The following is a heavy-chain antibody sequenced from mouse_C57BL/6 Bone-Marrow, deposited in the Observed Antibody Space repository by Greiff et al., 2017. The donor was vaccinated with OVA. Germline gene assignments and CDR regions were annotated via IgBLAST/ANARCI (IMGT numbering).Heavy chain of an antibody. Sequence: VQLKESGGGLVQPGESLKLSCESNEYEFPSHDMSWVRKTPEKRLELVAAITSDGGSTYYPDTMERRFIISRDNTKKTLYLQMSSLRSEDTALYDCARQMVTTPYFDYWGQGTTLTVSS. CDR2: ITSDGGST. CDR1: EYEFPSHD. D-gene: IGHD2-3*01. J-gene: IGHJ2*01. V-gene: IGHV5-2*01. CDR3: ARQMVTTPYFDY.